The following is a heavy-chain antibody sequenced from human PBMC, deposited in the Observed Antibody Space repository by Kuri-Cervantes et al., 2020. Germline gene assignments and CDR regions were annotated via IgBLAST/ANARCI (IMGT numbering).Heavy chain of an antibody. J-gene: IGHJ4*02. D-gene: IGHD6-13*01. Sequence: VSVKVSCKASGYTFTSYYMHWVRQAPGQGLEWMGIINPSGGSTSYAQKFQGRVTMTRDTSTSTVYMELSSLRSEDTAVYYCARGPYVTGPPIAAAGTIHYWGQGTLVTVSS. CDR3: ARGPYVTGPPIAAAGTIHY. CDR2: INPSGGST. V-gene: IGHV1-46*01. CDR1: GYTFTSYY.